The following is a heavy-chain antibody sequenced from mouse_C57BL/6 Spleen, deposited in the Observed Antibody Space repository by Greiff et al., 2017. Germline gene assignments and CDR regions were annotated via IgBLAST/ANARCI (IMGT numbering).Heavy chain of an antibody. Sequence: EVKLMESGGGLVKPGGSLKLSCAASGFTFSSYAMSWVRQTPEKRLEWVATISDGGSYTYYPDNVKGRFTISRDNAKNNLYLQMSHLKSEDTAMYYCARDNWDGPLGYWGQGTTLTVSS. V-gene: IGHV5-4*01. CDR2: ISDGGSYT. D-gene: IGHD4-1*01. CDR1: GFTFSSYA. J-gene: IGHJ2*01. CDR3: ARDNWDGPLGY.